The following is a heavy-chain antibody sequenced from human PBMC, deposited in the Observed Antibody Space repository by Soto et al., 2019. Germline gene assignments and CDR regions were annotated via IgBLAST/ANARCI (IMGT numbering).Heavy chain of an antibody. CDR1: AYTFTRHY. Sequence: KVSCKTSAYTFTRHYMHCVRQAPRQGHEWMGIINPSGGSTSYAQKFQGRVTMIRDTSTSTVYMELSSLRSEDTAVYYCARVRGRPGAIVYWCKGIFGSVSS. D-gene: IGHD6-6*01. J-gene: IGHJ4*02. CDR2: INPSGGST. V-gene: IGHV1-46*01. CDR3: ARVRGRPGAIVY.